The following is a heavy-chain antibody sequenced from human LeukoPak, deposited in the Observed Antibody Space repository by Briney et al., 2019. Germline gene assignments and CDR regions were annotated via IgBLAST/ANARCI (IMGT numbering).Heavy chain of an antibody. Sequence: PSETLSLTCTVSGGSISSGDYYWSWIRQPPGKGLEWIAYMYYSGSTYYNPSLKSRVTMSADTSKNQLSLKLSSVTAADTTVYYCARPYYYDSRIDPWGQGILVTVSS. D-gene: IGHD3-22*01. CDR3: ARPYYYDSRIDP. V-gene: IGHV4-30-4*01. CDR1: GGSISSGDYY. CDR2: MYYSGST. J-gene: IGHJ5*02.